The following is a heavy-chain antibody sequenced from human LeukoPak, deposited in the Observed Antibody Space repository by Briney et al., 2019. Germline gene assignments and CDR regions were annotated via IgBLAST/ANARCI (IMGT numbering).Heavy chain of an antibody. Sequence: GGSLRLSCAVTGFTFSSYEMNWVRQAPGKGLEWVSYISSSGSTIYYAESVKGRFTISRDNAKNSLYLQMNSLRAEDTAVYYCARVGCSSTNYYALNYWGQGTLVTVSS. CDR3: ARVGCSSTNYYALNY. D-gene: IGHD2-2*01. V-gene: IGHV3-48*03. CDR1: GFTFSSYE. CDR2: ISSSGSTI. J-gene: IGHJ4*02.